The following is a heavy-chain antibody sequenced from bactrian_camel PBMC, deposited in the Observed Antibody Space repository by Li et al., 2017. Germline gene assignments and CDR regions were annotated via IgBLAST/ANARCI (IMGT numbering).Heavy chain of an antibody. D-gene: IGHD5*01. CDR3: ATDRYGTSWFGQYEYYY. V-gene: IGHV3S54*01. J-gene: IGHJ4*01. CDR1: GYTYPIIC. Sequence: QVQLVESGGGSVQAGGSLRLSCKASGYTYPIICMGWFRQSPGKEREGVAGLNTRGGGPRYADSVKGRFTISQDNAKNTLYLDMSSLKSEDTALYWCATDRYGTSWFGQYEYYYWGQGTQVTVS. CDR2: LNTRGGGP.